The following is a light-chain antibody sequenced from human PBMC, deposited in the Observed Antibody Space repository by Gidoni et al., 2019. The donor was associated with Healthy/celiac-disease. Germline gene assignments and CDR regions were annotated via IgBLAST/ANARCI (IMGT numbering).Light chain of an antibody. CDR1: QSVLSSFNNKNY. Sequence: DIAINQPLDSVAVSLGERATINCKSSQSVLSSFNNKNYLAWYQQKQGQPPKLLIYWASTRESGVPGRFSGSGSGTDFVFTISSRQAEDWAIYYCQQYYSTQYTCGQGTKLEIK. V-gene: IGKV4-1*01. J-gene: IGKJ2*01. CDR2: WAS. CDR3: QQYYSTQYT.